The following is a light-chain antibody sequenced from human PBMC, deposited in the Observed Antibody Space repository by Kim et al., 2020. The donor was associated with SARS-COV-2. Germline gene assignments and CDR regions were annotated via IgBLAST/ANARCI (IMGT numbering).Light chain of an antibody. Sequence: TQLTQSPATLSASVGDRVTITCRASQSINKWLAWYQQKPGAAPKLLVYKASTLEGGVPSRFSGSASGTEFTLTISSLQPDDSAIYYCQQYNSYDYTFGQGTKLEI. CDR2: KAS. CDR1: QSINKW. CDR3: QQYNSYDYT. J-gene: IGKJ2*01. V-gene: IGKV1-5*03.